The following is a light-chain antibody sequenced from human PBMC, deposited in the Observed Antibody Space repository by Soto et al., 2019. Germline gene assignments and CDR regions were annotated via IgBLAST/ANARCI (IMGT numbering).Light chain of an antibody. CDR1: SSDFGGYNV. CDR3: CSYADTSTFWVV. V-gene: IGLV2-23*03. CDR2: EGT. J-gene: IGLJ3*02. Sequence: QSALTQPASVSGSPGQSITISCSGTSSDFGGYNVVSWYQQHPGKAPKLIIYEGTKRPSGVSNRFSGSKSSNAASLTISGLQTEDEADYYCCSYADTSTFWVVFGGGTQLTVL.